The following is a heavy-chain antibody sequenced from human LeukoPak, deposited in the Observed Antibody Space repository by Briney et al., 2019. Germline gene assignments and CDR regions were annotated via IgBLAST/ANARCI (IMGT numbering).Heavy chain of an antibody. CDR1: GGSIRSGDCY. J-gene: IGHJ4*02. CDR2: IYYSGST. Sequence: SSQTLSLTCTVSGGSIRSGDCYWSWIRQPPGKGLEWIGYIYYSGSTYYNPSLKSRVTISVDTSKNPFSLKLSSVTAADTAVYYCARGRDSDYWGQGTLVTVSS. CDR3: ARGRDSDY. V-gene: IGHV4-30-4*08. D-gene: IGHD3-22*01.